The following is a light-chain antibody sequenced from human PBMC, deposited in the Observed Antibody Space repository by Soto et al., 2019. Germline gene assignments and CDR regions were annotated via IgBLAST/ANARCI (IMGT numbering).Light chain of an antibody. J-gene: IGKJ2*01. CDR2: KSS. CDR1: QSINSW. V-gene: IGKV1-5*03. CDR3: QQYSRYSYT. Sequence: DIQMTQSPSTLSASVGDRVTITCRASQSINSWLAWYQQKPGKAPKVLIYKSSSLESGVPSRFSGSGSGTEFTLTISSLQPDDFATYYCQQYSRYSYTFGQGTKLEIK.